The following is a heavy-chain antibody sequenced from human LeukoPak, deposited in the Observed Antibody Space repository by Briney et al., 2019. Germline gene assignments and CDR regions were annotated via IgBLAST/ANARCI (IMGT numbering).Heavy chain of an antibody. D-gene: IGHD3-22*01. CDR1: GGSFSGYY. Sequence: PSETLSLTCAVSGGSFSGYYWSWIRQPPEKELEWIGEINPSGSTNYNPSLKSRVTISVDTSKNQFSLKLSSVTAADTAVYYCARDKKDYYDSSGYYYFAFDIWGQGTMVNVSS. V-gene: IGHV4-34*01. CDR3: ARDKKDYYDSSGYYYFAFDI. J-gene: IGHJ3*02. CDR2: INPSGST.